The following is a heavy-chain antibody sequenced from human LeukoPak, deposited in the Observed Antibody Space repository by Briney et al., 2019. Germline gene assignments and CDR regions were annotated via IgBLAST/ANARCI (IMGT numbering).Heavy chain of an antibody. Sequence: ASVKVSCKASGYTFTSYGISWVRQAPGQGLEWMGWISAYNGNTNYAQKLQGSVTMTTDTSTSTAYMELRSLRSDDTAVYYCARVQQLSYYDSSGYFDYWGQGTLVTVSS. CDR3: ARVQQLSYYDSSGYFDY. D-gene: IGHD3-22*01. V-gene: IGHV1-18*01. CDR1: GYTFTSYG. J-gene: IGHJ4*02. CDR2: ISAYNGNT.